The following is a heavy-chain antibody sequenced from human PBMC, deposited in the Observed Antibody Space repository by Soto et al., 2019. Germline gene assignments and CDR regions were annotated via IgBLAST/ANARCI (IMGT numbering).Heavy chain of an antibody. Sequence: GASLKISCKASGDTYTNYWLDWVRQMPGKGLEWMGILYPGDSDTSYSPSFEGQVTISADKSITSAYLQWSSLQASDTGMYYCARLHSGTARPNYWGQGTQVTVSS. CDR3: ARLHSGTARPNY. CDR2: LYPGDSDT. CDR1: GDTYTNYW. J-gene: IGHJ4*02. D-gene: IGHD6-19*01. V-gene: IGHV5-51*01.